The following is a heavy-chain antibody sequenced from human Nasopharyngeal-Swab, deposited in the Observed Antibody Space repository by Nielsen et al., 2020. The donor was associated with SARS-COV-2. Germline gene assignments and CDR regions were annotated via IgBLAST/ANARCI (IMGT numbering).Heavy chain of an antibody. Sequence: SETLSLTCTVSGGSITSGGYYWSWIRQHPGKGLEWIGFIYYSGSTSYNPSLKSRITISVDTSTNQFSLKLSSVTAADTAVYYCARVRDNGGADAWGKGTTVTVSS. CDR2: IYYSGST. V-gene: IGHV4-31*03. CDR1: GGSITSGGYY. CDR3: ARVRDNGGADA. D-gene: IGHD1-14*01. J-gene: IGHJ6*04.